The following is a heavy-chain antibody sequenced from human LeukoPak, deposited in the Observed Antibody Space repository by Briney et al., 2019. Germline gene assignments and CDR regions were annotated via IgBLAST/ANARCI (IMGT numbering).Heavy chain of an antibody. CDR2: MNPNSGNT. CDR3: ARVDDSSGPDDY. Sequence: ASVKVSCKASGYTFTSYDINWVRQATGQGLEWMGWMNPNSGNTNYAQKLQGRVTMTTDTSTSTAYMELRSLRSDDTAVYYCARVDDSSGPDDYWGQGTLVTVSS. V-gene: IGHV1-18*01. CDR1: GYTFTSYD. D-gene: IGHD3-22*01. J-gene: IGHJ4*02.